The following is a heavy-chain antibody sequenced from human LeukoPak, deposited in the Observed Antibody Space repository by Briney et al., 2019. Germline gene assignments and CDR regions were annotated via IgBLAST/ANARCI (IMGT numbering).Heavy chain of an antibody. CDR1: GGPFSGYY. D-gene: IGHD1-26*01. V-gene: IGHV4-34*01. CDR2: IDHSGST. Sequence: SETLSLTCAVYGGPFSGYYWSWIRQPPGKGLEWIGEIDHSGSTYYNPSLKSRVTMSVDTSKNQFFLKLNSVTAADTAVYYCARGRPYTGGYHLDYWGQGTLVTVSP. CDR3: ARGRPYTGGYHLDY. J-gene: IGHJ4*02.